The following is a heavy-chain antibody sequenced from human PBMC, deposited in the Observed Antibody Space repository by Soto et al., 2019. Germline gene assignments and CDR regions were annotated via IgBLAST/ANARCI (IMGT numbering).Heavy chain of an antibody. Sequence: EVQLLESGGGLVQPGGSLRLSCAASGFTFSTYAMSWVRQAPGKGLEWVSTITTSGGNTYYADSVQGRFTISRDNSKNPLYLQMNSLRAEDTAVYYCAGRYCTNGVCYTNYYYYIDVWGKGTTVTVSS. D-gene: IGHD2-8*01. CDR2: ITTSGGNT. J-gene: IGHJ6*03. V-gene: IGHV3-23*01. CDR3: AGRYCTNGVCYTNYYYYIDV. CDR1: GFTFSTYA.